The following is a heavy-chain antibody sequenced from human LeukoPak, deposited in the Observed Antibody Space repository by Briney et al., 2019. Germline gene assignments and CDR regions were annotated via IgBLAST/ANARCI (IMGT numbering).Heavy chain of an antibody. Sequence: PGGSLRLSCAASGFTFDDYAMHWVRQAPGKGLEWVSGISWNSGSIGYADSVKGRFTISRDNAKNALYLQMNSLRAEDTAVYFCARDYVYAFDYWGQGTLVTVSS. D-gene: IGHD2/OR15-2a*01. CDR1: GFTFDDYA. CDR2: ISWNSGSI. CDR3: ARDYVYAFDY. V-gene: IGHV3-9*01. J-gene: IGHJ4*02.